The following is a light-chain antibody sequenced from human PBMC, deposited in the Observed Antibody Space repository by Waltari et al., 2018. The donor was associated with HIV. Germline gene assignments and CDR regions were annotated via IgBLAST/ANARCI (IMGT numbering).Light chain of an antibody. CDR1: SSDVGTYTY. CDR3: SSYTTRKTYV. CDR2: EVS. J-gene: IGLJ1*01. Sequence: QSALTQPASVSGSPGQSIIISCTGTSSDVGTYTYVSWYQQYPGRAPKLMIYEVSNRPSGVSNRFSGSKSGNTASLTISGLQAEDEADYYCSSYTTRKTYVFGTGTKVTVL. V-gene: IGLV2-14*01.